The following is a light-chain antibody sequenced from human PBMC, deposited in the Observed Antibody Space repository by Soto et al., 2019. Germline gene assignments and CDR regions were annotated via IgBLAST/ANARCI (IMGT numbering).Light chain of an antibody. J-gene: IGKJ5*01. Sequence: DIQMTESPSSLSASVGARVTITCQTSQNINNYLNWYQQKPGRAPKVLIYDASNLEAGVPSRLRGSGSGTDFTFTISRMQPEDIATYYCQQYENLPTFGQGTRLEIK. CDR1: QNINNY. CDR2: DAS. V-gene: IGKV1-33*01. CDR3: QQYENLPT.